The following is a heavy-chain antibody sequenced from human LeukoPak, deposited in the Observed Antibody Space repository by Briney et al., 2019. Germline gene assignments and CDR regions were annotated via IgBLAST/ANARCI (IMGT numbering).Heavy chain of an antibody. CDR3: ARWGLAVAGLAY. V-gene: IGHV3-7*01. Sequence: GGSLRLSCATSGFTLSNHWMCWVRQAPGKGLEWVARINQDGGEKYYVDSVKGRFTVSRDNAKNSLYLQMNSLRADDTAFYYCARWGLAVAGLAYWGQGTLVTVSS. CDR1: GFTLSNHW. CDR2: INQDGGEK. D-gene: IGHD6-19*01. J-gene: IGHJ4*02.